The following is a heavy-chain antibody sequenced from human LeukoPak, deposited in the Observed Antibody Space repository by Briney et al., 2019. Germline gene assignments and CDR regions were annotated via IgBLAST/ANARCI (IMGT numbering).Heavy chain of an antibody. Sequence: SETLSLTCTVSGGSISSNYWSWIRQPPGKGLEWIGYIYYSGSSNYNPSLKSRVTISVDTSKNQFSLKVSSATAADTAVYYCARNARYNWFDPWGQGTLVTVSS. J-gene: IGHJ5*02. CDR1: GGSISSNY. V-gene: IGHV4-59*01. CDR3: ARNARYNWFDP. CDR2: IYYSGSS.